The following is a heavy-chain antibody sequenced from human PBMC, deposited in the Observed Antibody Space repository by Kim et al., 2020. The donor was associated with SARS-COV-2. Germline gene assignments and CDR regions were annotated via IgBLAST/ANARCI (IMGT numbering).Heavy chain of an antibody. V-gene: IGHV3-15*01. J-gene: IGHJ4*02. CDR1: GFTFSNAW. CDR3: TTDLYGSGSLDY. CDR2: IKSKTDGGTT. Sequence: GGSLRLSCAASGFTFSNAWMSWVRQAPGKGLEWVGRIKSKTDGGTTDYAAPVKGRFTISRDDSKNTLYLQMNSLKTEDTAVYYCTTDLYGSGSLDYWGQGTLVTVSS. D-gene: IGHD3-10*01.